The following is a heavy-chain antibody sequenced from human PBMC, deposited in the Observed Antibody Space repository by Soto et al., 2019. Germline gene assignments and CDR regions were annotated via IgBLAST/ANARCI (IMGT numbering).Heavy chain of an antibody. CDR3: ARSPPVVAGRDYFEF. CDR1: GFAFSSYG. J-gene: IGHJ4*02. V-gene: IGHV3-33*01. Sequence: QVQLVESGGGVVQPGRSLRLSCAASGFAFSSYGMHWVRQTPGKGLEWVALIWYDGSNKYYADSVKGRFTISRDNSKNTLYLQMHSLRAEDTAVYFCARSPPVVAGRDYFEFWGQGTLVTVSS. CDR2: IWYDGSNK. D-gene: IGHD2-15*01.